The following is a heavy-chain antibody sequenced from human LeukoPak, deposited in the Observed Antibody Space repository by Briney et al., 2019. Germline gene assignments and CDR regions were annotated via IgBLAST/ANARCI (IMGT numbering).Heavy chain of an antibody. Sequence: ASVKVSCKASGYTFTGYYMHWVRQAPGQGLEWMGWINPNSGGTNYAQKFQGRVTMTRDMSISTAYMELSRLRSDDTAVYYCAVETAVAGTNIDYWGQGTLVTVSS. D-gene: IGHD6-19*01. CDR1: GYTFTGYY. V-gene: IGHV1-2*02. CDR3: AVETAVAGTNIDY. J-gene: IGHJ4*02. CDR2: INPNSGGT.